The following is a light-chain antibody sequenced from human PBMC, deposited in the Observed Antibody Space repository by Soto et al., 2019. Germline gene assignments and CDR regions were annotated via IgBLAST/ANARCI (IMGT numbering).Light chain of an antibody. J-gene: IGKJ1*01. Sequence: IVFTTYYTPLSLSPCEMATPFREASQRGSGGFLAWYQQKPGLAPRLMLYDTSFRPTGIPDRFSGSGSGTDFTLTISRMEPEDFAVDCCQQYRRSPWTFGQGTKVDIK. CDR1: QRGSGGF. CDR2: DTS. CDR3: QQYRRSPWT. V-gene: IGKV3D-20*01.